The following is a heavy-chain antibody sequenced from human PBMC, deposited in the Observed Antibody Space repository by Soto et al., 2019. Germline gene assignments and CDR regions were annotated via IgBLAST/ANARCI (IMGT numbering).Heavy chain of an antibody. V-gene: IGHV1-18*01. Sequence: ASVKVSCKASGYTFTSYGISWVRQAPGQGLEWMGWISAYNGNTNYAQKLQGRVTMTTDTSTSTAYMELRSLRSDDTAVYYCARTSSSWYSDYNWLDPWGQGTLVTVSS. J-gene: IGHJ5*02. CDR3: ARTSSSWYSDYNWLDP. D-gene: IGHD6-13*01. CDR2: ISAYNGNT. CDR1: GYTFTSYG.